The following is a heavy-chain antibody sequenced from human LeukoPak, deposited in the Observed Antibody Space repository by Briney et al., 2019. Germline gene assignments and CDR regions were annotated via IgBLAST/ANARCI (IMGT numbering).Heavy chain of an antibody. CDR2: INTNTGKP. D-gene: IGHD1-7*01. V-gene: IGHV7-4-1*01. Sequence: ASVKVSCKASGYTFNTYAMNWVRQAPGQGLEWMGWINTNTGKPTYVQGFRGRFEFSLDTSVSTAYLQIGSLKTEATAVYYCARSGADNWNYEFDYWGQGTLVTVSS. CDR1: GYTFNTYA. J-gene: IGHJ4*02. CDR3: ARSGADNWNYEFDY.